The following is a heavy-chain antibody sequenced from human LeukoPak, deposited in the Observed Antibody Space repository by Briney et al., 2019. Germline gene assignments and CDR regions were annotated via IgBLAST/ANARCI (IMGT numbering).Heavy chain of an antibody. CDR1: GYTFTGNY. CDR3: ARDKMVRGVSDY. Sequence: ASVKVSCKASGYTFTGNYMHWVRQAPGQGLEWMGRINPNSGGTNYAQKFQGRVTMTRDTSISTAYMELSRLRSDDTAVYYCARDKMVRGVSDYWGQGTLVTVSS. CDR2: INPNSGGT. J-gene: IGHJ4*02. D-gene: IGHD3-10*01. V-gene: IGHV1-2*06.